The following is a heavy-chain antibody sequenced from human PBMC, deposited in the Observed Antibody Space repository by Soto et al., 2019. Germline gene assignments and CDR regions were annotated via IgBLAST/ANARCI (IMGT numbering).Heavy chain of an antibody. CDR2: IKQDGSEK. J-gene: IGHJ4*02. CDR1: GFTFSSYA. Sequence: GGSLRLSCAASGFTFSSYAMSWVRQAPGKGLEWVANIKQDGSEKYYVDSVKGRFTISRDNAKNSLYLQMNSLRAEDTAVYYCARDWYCSSTSCSGLDYWGQGTLVTVSS. CDR3: ARDWYCSSTSCSGLDY. V-gene: IGHV3-7*03. D-gene: IGHD2-2*01.